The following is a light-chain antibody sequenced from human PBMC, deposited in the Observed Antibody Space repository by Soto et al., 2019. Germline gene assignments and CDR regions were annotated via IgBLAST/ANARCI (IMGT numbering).Light chain of an antibody. Sequence: EIVMTQSPGTLSLSPGETATLSCRASQTIDRNYLAWYQQKPGQAPRLLIYYISTRAADIPARFSGSGSGTDFTLTISSLQSEHSGVYYCQQHSQWPITFGQGTRLEIK. CDR2: YIS. CDR1: QTIDRN. J-gene: IGKJ5*01. CDR3: QQHSQWPIT. V-gene: IGKV3-15*01.